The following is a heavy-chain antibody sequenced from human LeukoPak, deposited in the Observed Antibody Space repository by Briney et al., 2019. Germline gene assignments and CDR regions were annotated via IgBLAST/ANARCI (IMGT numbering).Heavy chain of an antibody. CDR1: GGSISSGGYS. V-gene: IGHV4-30-2*06. D-gene: IGHD3-10*01. CDR2: IYPSGRT. Sequence: SQTLSLTCAVSGGSISSGGYSWRWIRQSPEKGLEWIGYIYPSGRTYFNPSLKSRLNMSLDKSTNQFSLKLSSVTAADTAMYYCASHHYGPFDYWGQGTLITVSS. CDR3: ASHHYGPFDY. J-gene: IGHJ4*02.